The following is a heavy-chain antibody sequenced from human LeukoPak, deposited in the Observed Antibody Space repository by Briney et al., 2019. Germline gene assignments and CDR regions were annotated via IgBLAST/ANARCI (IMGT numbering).Heavy chain of an antibody. V-gene: IGHV3-48*01. CDR3: ASGSSAWYGGYSDY. CDR1: GFTFSAYS. Sequence: GGSLRLSCAASGFTFSAYSMNWVRQAPGKGLEWVSYISTISSTIYYADSVKGRFTISRDNAENSLYLQMNSLRAEDTAVYYCASGSSAWYGGYSDYWGQGTLVTVSS. J-gene: IGHJ4*02. D-gene: IGHD6-19*01. CDR2: ISTISSTI.